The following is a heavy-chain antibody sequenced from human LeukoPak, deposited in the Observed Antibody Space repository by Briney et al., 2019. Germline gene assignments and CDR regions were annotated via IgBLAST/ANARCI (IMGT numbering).Heavy chain of an antibody. D-gene: IGHD6-25*01. CDR3: ARQGGGFWYFDL. CDR2: IYYSGST. CDR1: GGSISSYY. J-gene: IGHJ2*01. V-gene: IGHV4-59*08. Sequence: SETLSLTCTVSGGSISSYYSSWIRQPPGKGLEWIGYIYYSGSTNYNPSLKSRGTISVDTSKNQFTLKLSSVTAADTAVYYCARQGGGFWYFDLWGRGTLVTVSS.